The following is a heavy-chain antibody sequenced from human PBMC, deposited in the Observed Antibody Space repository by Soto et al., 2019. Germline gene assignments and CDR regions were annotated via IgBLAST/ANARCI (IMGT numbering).Heavy chain of an antibody. CDR2: INHSGST. Sequence: QVQLQQWGAGLLKPSETLSLTCAVYGGSFSGYYWSWIRQPPGKGLEWIGEINHSGSTNYNPSLKSRVTISVDSSKNQFSLKLSSVTAADTAVYYSARGLTGAVASLSFDYWGQGTLVTVSS. J-gene: IGHJ4*02. CDR3: ARGLTGAVASLSFDY. CDR1: GGSFSGYY. V-gene: IGHV4-34*01. D-gene: IGHD6-19*01.